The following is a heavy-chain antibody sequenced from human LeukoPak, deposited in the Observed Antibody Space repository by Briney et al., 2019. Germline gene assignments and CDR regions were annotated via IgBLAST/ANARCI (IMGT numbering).Heavy chain of an antibody. CDR1: GITLSNYG. V-gene: IGHV3-23*01. CDR2: ISDSGGST. Sequence: GGSLRLSCAVSGITLSNYGMSWVRQAPGKGLEWVAGISDSGGSTNYADSVKGRFTISRDNSKNTLYLQMNSLRAEDTAVYYCAKVYCSSTSCYAGSYYYYGMDVWGQGTTVTVSS. D-gene: IGHD2-2*01. CDR3: AKVYCSSTSCYAGSYYYYGMDV. J-gene: IGHJ6*02.